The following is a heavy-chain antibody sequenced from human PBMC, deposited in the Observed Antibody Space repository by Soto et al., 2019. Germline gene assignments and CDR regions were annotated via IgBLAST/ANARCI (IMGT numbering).Heavy chain of an antibody. CDR2: IWYDGSNK. J-gene: IGHJ4*02. Sequence: QVQLVESGGGVVQPGRSLRLSCAASGFTFSSYGMHWVRQAPGKGLEWVAVIWYDGSNKYYADSVKGRFTISRDNSKNTLYQQMNSLRAEDTAVYYCARNQGSGWAHFDYWGQGTLVTVSS. CDR3: ARNQGSGWAHFDY. D-gene: IGHD3-22*01. CDR1: GFTFSSYG. V-gene: IGHV3-33*01.